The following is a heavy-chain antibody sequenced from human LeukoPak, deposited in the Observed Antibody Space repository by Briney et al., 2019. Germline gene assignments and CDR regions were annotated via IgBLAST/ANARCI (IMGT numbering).Heavy chain of an antibody. D-gene: IGHD4-17*01. CDR3: AKDIYGDYSDYMDV. CDR1: GFTFDDYA. CDR2: ISGDGGST. Sequence: QPGGSLRLSCAASGFTFDDYAMPWVRPAPGKGLEWVSLISGDGGSTYYADSVKGRCTISRDNSKNSLYLQMNSLRTEDTALYYCAKDIYGDYSDYMDVWGKGTTVTVSS. V-gene: IGHV3-43*02. J-gene: IGHJ6*03.